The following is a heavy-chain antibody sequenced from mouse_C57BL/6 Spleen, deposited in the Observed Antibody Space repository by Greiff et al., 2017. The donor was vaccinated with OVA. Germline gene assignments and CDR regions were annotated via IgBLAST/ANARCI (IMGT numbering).Heavy chain of an antibody. D-gene: IGHD4-1*01. CDR2: IRNKANGYTT. Sequence: EVQLQESGGGLVQPGGSLSLSCAASGFTFTDYYMSWVRQPPGKALEWLGFIRNKANGYTTEYSASVKGRFTISRDNSQSILYLQMNALRAEDSATYYCARPVTGYYAMDYWGQGTSVTVSS. V-gene: IGHV7-3*01. CDR3: ARPVTGYYAMDY. CDR1: GFTFTDYY. J-gene: IGHJ4*01.